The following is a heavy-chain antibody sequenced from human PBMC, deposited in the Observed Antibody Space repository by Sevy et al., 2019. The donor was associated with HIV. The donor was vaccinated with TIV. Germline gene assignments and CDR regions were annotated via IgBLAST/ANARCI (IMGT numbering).Heavy chain of an antibody. V-gene: IGHV4-39*01. D-gene: IGHD3-10*01. CDR3: ARHRPIWFGELSPHTLYYYYGMDV. CDR1: GGSISSSSYY. Sequence: SETLSLTCTVSGGSISSSSYYWGWIRQPPGKGLEWIGSIYDSGSTYYNPSLKSRVTISVDTSKNQFSLKLSSETAADTAVYYCARHRPIWFGELSPHTLYYYYGMDVWGQGTTVTVSS. J-gene: IGHJ6*02. CDR2: IYDSGST.